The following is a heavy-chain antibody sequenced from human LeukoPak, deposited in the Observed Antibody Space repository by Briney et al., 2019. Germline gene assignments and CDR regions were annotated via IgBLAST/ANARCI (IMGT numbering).Heavy chain of an antibody. CDR1: GFTFSSYA. D-gene: IGHD2-21*01. J-gene: IGHJ4*02. V-gene: IGHV3-23*01. Sequence: GGSLRLSCAASGFTFSSYAMSWVRQAPGKGLEWVSAISGSGGSTYYADSVKGRFTISRDNSKNTLYLQMNSLRSEDTAVFYCARDPSYCGGDCSDYWGQGTLVTVSS. CDR3: ARDPSYCGGDCSDY. CDR2: ISGSGGST.